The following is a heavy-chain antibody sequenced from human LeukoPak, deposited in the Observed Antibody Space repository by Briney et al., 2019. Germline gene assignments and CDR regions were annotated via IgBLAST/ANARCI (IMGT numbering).Heavy chain of an antibody. J-gene: IGHJ4*02. V-gene: IGHV4-39*01. CDR1: GASISSYY. CDR2: IYYSGST. CDR3: ARHVFPSYYFDY. Sequence: PSETLSLTCTVSGASISSYYWGWIRQPPGKGLEWIGSIYYSGSTYYNPSLKSRVTISVDTSKNQFSLKLSSVTAADTAVYYCARHVFPSYYFDYWGQGTLVTVSS.